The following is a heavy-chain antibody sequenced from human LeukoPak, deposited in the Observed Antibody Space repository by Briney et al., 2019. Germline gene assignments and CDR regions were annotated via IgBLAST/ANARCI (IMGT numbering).Heavy chain of an antibody. D-gene: IGHD5-18*01. V-gene: IGHV3-15*01. CDR2: IKSKTDGGIT. CDR1: GFTFSNAW. Sequence: GGSLRLSCAASGFTFSNAWMSWVRQAPGKGLEWVGRIKSKTDGGITDYAAPVKGRFTISRDDSKNTLYLQMNSLKTEDTAVYYCTTDPGPPRHSYGGPYYYYGMDVWGQGTTVTVSS. CDR3: TTDPGPPRHSYGGPYYYYGMDV. J-gene: IGHJ6*02.